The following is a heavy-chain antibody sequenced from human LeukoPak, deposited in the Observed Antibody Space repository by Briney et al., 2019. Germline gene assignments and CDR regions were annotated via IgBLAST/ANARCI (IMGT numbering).Heavy chain of an antibody. V-gene: IGHV3-30*02. J-gene: IGHJ6*03. CDR1: GFTFSSYG. CDR3: AKGGGYEAQYYYYYLDV. D-gene: IGHD5-12*01. CDR2: IRYDGSNK. Sequence: GGTLRLSCAASGFTFSSYGMYWVRQAPGKGLEWVAFIRYDGSNKYYADSVKGRFTVSRDNSKNTLYLQRKSLRAEDTAVNYCAKGGGYEAQYYYYYLDVWGRGTTVTISS.